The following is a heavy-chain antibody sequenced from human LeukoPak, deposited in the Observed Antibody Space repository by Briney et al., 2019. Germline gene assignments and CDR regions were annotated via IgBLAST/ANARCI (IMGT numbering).Heavy chain of an antibody. J-gene: IGHJ6*02. CDR1: GFTLSSYA. D-gene: IGHD3-16*01. CDR3: AKGAMWGSYYGMDV. V-gene: IGHV3-23*01. CDR2: ISGSGGST. Sequence: GGSLRLSCAASGFTLSSYAMSWVRQAPGKGLEWVSAISGSGGSTYYADSVKGRFTISRDNSKNTLYLQMNSLRAEDTAVYYCAKGAMWGSYYGMDVWGQGTTVTVSS.